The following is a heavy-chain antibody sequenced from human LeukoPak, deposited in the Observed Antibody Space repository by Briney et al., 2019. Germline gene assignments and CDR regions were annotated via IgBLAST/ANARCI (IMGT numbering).Heavy chain of an antibody. CDR1: GFTFSSYG. V-gene: IGHV3-30*18. Sequence: ERSLRLSCAASGFTFSSYGMHWVRQAPGKGLEWVAVISYDGSNKYYADSVKGRFTISRDNSKNTLYLQMNSLRAEDTAVYYCAKDVLDGSYFDYWGQGTLVTVSS. D-gene: IGHD1-26*01. CDR2: ISYDGSNK. J-gene: IGHJ4*02. CDR3: AKDVLDGSYFDY.